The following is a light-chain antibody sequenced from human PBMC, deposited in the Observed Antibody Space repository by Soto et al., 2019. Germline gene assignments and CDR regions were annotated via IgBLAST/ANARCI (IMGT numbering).Light chain of an antibody. CDR2: AAS. CDR3: QQYNNWVT. V-gene: IGKV3D-15*01. CDR1: QSVGSN. Sequence: ERVLTQSPDTLSVSPGERATLSCRASQSVGSNLAWYQRKPRQARRLLILAASTRATGTPARFSSSGSGTEFTLTISRLQYEDLVEYYCQQYNNWVTFGGGTKVDLK. J-gene: IGKJ4*01.